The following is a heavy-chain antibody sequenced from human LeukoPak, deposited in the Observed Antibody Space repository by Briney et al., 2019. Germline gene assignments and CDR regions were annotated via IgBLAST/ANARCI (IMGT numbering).Heavy chain of an antibody. CDR2: IFTSGSA. CDR3: ARRDFYYYYMDV. D-gene: IGHD3-9*01. CDR1: GGSISSYY. Sequence: SETLSLTCSVSGGSISSYYWSWIRQPPGKALEWIGNIFTSGSAYYNPSLESRVTISLDTSKNQFSLELSYVTAADTAVYYCARRDFYYYYMDVWGKGTTVTVSS. J-gene: IGHJ6*03. V-gene: IGHV4-4*09.